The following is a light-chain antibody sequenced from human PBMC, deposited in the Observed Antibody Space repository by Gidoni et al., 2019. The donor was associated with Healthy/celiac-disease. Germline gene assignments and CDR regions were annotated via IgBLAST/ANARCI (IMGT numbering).Light chain of an antibody. J-gene: IGKJ2*01. V-gene: IGKV1-9*01. CDR1: QGISSY. Sequence: VCITCRASQGISSYLAWYQQKPGKAPKLLIYAASTLQSGVPSRFSGSGSGTEFTLTISSLQPEDFATYYCQQLNSYPMYTFXQXTKLEIK. CDR2: AAS. CDR3: QQLNSYPMYT.